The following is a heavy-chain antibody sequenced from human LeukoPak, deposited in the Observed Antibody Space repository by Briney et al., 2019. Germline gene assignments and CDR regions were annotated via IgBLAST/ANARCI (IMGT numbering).Heavy chain of an antibody. Sequence: GGSLRLSCAASGFTFSSYAMHWVRQAPGKGLEWVAFIRYDGSNKYYADSVKGRFTISRDNSKNTLCLQMNSLRAEDTAVYYCAKDPPLYYYDSSGTDAFDIWGQGTMVTVSS. D-gene: IGHD3-22*01. CDR3: AKDPPLYYYDSSGTDAFDI. V-gene: IGHV3-30*02. J-gene: IGHJ3*02. CDR2: IRYDGSNK. CDR1: GFTFSSYA.